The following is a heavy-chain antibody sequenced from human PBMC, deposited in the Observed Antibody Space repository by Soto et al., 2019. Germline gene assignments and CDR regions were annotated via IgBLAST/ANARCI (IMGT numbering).Heavy chain of an antibody. CDR1: GFSFSGSA. D-gene: IGHD3-16*01. Sequence: EVQLVESGGGVVQLGGSLKLSCAASGFSFSGSAMHWVRQASGKGLEWVGRIRSKTHNHATAYAESVEGRFTISRDDSTNTAYLQMNSVKTEDTAVYYCTRQGRGQGRDYFANTVDGASIDQWGQGTLVTVSS. CDR2: IRSKTHNHAT. CDR3: TRQGRGQGRDYFANTVDGASIDQ. V-gene: IGHV3-73*02. J-gene: IGHJ4*02.